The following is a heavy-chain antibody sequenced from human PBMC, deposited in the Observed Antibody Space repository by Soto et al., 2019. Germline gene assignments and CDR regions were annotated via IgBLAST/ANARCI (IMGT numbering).Heavy chain of an antibody. Sequence: QVQLVESGGGVVQSGRSLTLSCAASGFSLRTYGMQWLRRAPGKGLEWVAFIWYDGTKKFYANSVKGRSTISKDNSNNLLYLPMSGLRAEDTAVYYCARDVVTAVAGSVNWFDPWGQGTLVTVSS. V-gene: IGHV3-33*01. D-gene: IGHD6-19*01. CDR2: IWYDGTKK. CDR1: GFSLRTYG. CDR3: ARDVVTAVAGSVNWFDP. J-gene: IGHJ5*02.